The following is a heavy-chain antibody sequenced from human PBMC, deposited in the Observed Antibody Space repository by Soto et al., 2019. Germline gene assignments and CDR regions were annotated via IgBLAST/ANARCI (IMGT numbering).Heavy chain of an antibody. D-gene: IGHD3-10*01. J-gene: IGHJ6*02. CDR3: ARGGDYYGSGSSGAYYYGMDV. CDR1: GGTFSSYA. Sequence: SVKVSCKASGGTFSSYAISWVRQAPGQGLEWMGGIIPIFGTANYAQKFQGRVTITTDESTSTAYMELSSLRSEDTAVYYCARGGDYYGSGSSGAYYYGMDVWGQGTTVTVSS. CDR2: IIPIFGTA. V-gene: IGHV1-69*05.